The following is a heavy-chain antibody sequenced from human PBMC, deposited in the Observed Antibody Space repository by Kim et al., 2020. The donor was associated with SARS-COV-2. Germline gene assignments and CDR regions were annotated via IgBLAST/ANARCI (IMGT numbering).Heavy chain of an antibody. Sequence: SETLSLTCTVSGAPLSSVDFYWSWLRQPPGKALEWMGYISHTGSTFFGPPLKSRVILSVDTSKNQFSLKLTSVTAADTAAYYCARGFWSGYYGTNWFDP. D-gene: IGHD3-3*01. CDR1: GAPLSSVDFY. CDR2: ISHTGST. J-gene: IGHJ5*02. CDR3: ARGFWSGYYGTNWFDP. V-gene: IGHV4-30-4*01.